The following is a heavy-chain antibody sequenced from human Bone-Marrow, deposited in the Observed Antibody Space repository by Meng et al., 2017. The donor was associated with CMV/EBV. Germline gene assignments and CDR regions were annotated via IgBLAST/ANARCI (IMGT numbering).Heavy chain of an antibody. V-gene: IGHV3-11*04. J-gene: IGHJ4*02. CDR3: ARDIAAPGYDD. D-gene: IGHD6-13*01. Sequence: GESLKISCAASGFTFSDYYMSWIRQAPGKGLEWVSYISSSGSTIYYADSVKGRFTISRDNAKNALYLQMNSLRAEDTAVYYCARDIAAPGYDDWGQGTLVTVSS. CDR2: ISSSGSTI. CDR1: GFTFSDYY.